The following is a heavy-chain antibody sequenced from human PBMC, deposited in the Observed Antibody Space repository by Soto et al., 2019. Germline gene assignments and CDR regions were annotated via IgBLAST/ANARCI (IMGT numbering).Heavy chain of an antibody. D-gene: IGHD6-13*01. CDR2: INPDSGGT. Sequence: GASVKVSCKASGYTFTGHYIHWVRQAPGQGLEWMGWINPDSGGTKFAQKFQGLVTMTTDTSTSTAYMELRSLRSDDTAVYYCARDRTMYSSSWPDYWGQGTLVTVSS. J-gene: IGHJ4*02. CDR3: ARDRTMYSSSWPDY. V-gene: IGHV1-2*04. CDR1: GYTFTGHY.